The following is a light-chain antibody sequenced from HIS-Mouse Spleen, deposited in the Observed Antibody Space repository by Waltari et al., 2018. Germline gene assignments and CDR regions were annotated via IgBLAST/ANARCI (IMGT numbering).Light chain of an antibody. CDR1: ALPKKY. V-gene: IGLV3-10*01. Sequence: SYELTQPPSVSVSPGQTARITCSGDALPKKYAYWYQQKSGQAPVLVIYEDSKGPSGIPGQFSGSSSGTMATLTISGAQVEDEADYYCYSTDSSGNHRVFGGGTKLTVL. CDR2: EDS. CDR3: YSTDSSGNHRV. J-gene: IGLJ2*01.